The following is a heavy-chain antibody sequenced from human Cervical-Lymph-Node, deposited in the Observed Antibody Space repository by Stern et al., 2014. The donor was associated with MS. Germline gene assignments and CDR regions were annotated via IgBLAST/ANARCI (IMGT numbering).Heavy chain of an antibody. Sequence: EVQLVESGGGLVQPGRSLRLSCAASGFTFDDYAMHWVRQAPGKGLEWVSGISWNSGSLGYADSVKGRFTISRDNAKNSLYLQMNSLRAEDTALYYCAKGTSRHDLFDYWGQGTLVTVSS. CDR3: AKGTSRHDLFDY. V-gene: IGHV3-9*01. D-gene: IGHD2-2*01. CDR2: ISWNSGSL. J-gene: IGHJ4*02. CDR1: GFTFDDYA.